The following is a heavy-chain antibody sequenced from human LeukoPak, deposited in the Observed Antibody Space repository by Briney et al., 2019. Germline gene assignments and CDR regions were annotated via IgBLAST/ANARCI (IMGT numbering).Heavy chain of an antibody. CDR3: ARATAYSSSWYNY. V-gene: IGHV3-11*06. J-gene: IGHJ4*02. Sequence: GGSLRLSCAASGITFSDYYMSWIPQSPGTALVSVSFISSTRSYTNYSDSVKGRFTISRDNAKNSLYLQMNSLRAEDTAVYYCARATAYSSSWYNYWGQGTLVTVSS. D-gene: IGHD6-13*01. CDR2: ISSTRSYT. CDR1: GITFSDYY.